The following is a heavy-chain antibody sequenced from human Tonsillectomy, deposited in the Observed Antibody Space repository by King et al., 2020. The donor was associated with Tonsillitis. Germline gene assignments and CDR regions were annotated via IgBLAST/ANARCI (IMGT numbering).Heavy chain of an antibody. CDR2: ISSSSGYT. V-gene: IGHV3-11*06. D-gene: IGHD3-9*01. Sequence: VQLVESGGGLVKPGGSLRLSCAASGFTLSDYYMSWIRQAPGKGLEWVSYISSSSGYTNYADSVKGRFTISRDNAKNSLYLQMNSLRAEDTAVYYCASPEVLRYFDWTPDAFDIWGQGTMVTVSS. CDR3: ASPEVLRYFDWTPDAFDI. CDR1: GFTLSDYY. J-gene: IGHJ3*02.